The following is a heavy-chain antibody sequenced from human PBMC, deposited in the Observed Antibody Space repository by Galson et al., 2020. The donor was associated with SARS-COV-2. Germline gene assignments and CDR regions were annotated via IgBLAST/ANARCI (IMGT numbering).Heavy chain of an antibody. Sequence: GGSMRLSCEVYGFTFSSYSMNWVRQAPGRGLEWVSAISSGSDYIYEADSVKGRFTISRDNGKNSLYLLMNSLRAEDTAVYYCARDASWARFAMEVWCQGTTVTVSS. D-gene: IGHD3-10*01. CDR3: ARDASWARFAMEV. V-gene: IGHV3-21*06. CDR2: ISSGSDYI. CDR1: GFTFSSYS. J-gene: IGHJ6*02.